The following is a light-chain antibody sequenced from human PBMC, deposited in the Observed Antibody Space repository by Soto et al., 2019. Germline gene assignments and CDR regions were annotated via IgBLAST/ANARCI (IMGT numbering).Light chain of an antibody. J-gene: IGKJ1*01. Sequence: DIQMTQSPSSLSASVGDRVTITCRASQSISSYLNWYQQKPGEAPKLLIYAASSLQSGVPSRFSGSGSGTDFTLTISSLQPEDFATYYCQQSYSTLPVTFGQGAKVDIK. V-gene: IGKV1-39*01. CDR3: QQSYSTLPVT. CDR1: QSISSY. CDR2: AAS.